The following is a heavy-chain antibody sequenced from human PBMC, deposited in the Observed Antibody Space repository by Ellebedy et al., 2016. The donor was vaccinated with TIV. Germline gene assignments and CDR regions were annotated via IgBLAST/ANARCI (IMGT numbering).Heavy chain of an antibody. J-gene: IGHJ4*02. CDR3: ARDRLHFYFDY. V-gene: IGHV1-69*13. CDR2: IIPIFGTA. Sequence: SVKVSCXASGGTFSSYAISWVRQAPGQGLEWMGGIIPIFGTANYAQKFQGRVTITADESTGTAYMELSSLRSEDTAVYYCARDRLHFYFDYWGQGTLVTVSS. CDR1: GGTFSSYA. D-gene: IGHD5-24*01.